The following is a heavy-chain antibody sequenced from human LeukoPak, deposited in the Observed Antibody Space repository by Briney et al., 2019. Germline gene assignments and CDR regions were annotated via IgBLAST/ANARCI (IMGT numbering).Heavy chain of an antibody. Sequence: SETLSLTCNVSGASINSYRWNWIRQPPGKGLEWIGYISYDGKTNYNPSLKSRLTLSVDTSKNQFSLKLSSVTAADTAVYYCARASLLWFGELTSWGQGTLVTVSS. D-gene: IGHD3-10*01. V-gene: IGHV4-59*01. CDR3: ARASLLWFGELTS. J-gene: IGHJ4*02. CDR2: ISYDGKT. CDR1: GASINSYR.